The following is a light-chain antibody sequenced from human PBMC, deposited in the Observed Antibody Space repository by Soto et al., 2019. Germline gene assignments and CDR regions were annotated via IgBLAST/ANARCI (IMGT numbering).Light chain of an antibody. CDR1: QSVTNSY. V-gene: IGKV3-20*01. CDR3: QQYGATPGT. Sequence: EIVLTQSPDTLSLCPGERVTLSCRASQSVTNSYLAWYQQKPGQGPRLLIHGASSRATGTPDRFSGSGSGTDFTLTISRLEPEDFAVYYCQQYGATPGTFGQGTKLDIK. J-gene: IGKJ1*01. CDR2: GAS.